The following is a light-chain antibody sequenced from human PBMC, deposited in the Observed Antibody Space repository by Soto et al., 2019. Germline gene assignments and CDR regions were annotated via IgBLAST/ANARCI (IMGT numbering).Light chain of an antibody. CDR1: KSISSW. V-gene: IGKV1-5*01. J-gene: IGKJ5*01. Sequence: MTMSPFTLSASEGDRVTITCLASKSISSWLGWYQQKPGKAPKLLIYDASILKSGVPSRFSGSGSGTDFTLTINCLQPEDFATYSSTESYSTPISSGQGTRLEIK. CDR3: TESYSTPIS. CDR2: DAS.